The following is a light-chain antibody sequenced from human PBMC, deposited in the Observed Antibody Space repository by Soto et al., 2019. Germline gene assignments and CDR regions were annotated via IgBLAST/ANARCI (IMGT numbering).Light chain of an antibody. Sequence: EIVLTQSPGTLSLSPGERATLSCRASQSISSSYLAWYQQKPGQAPRALIYGASSRATGIPDRFSGSGSGTDFTLTISRLGPEDFAVYFCQQYVSSPWTFGQGTKGEIK. CDR2: GAS. V-gene: IGKV3-20*01. CDR3: QQYVSSPWT. J-gene: IGKJ1*01. CDR1: QSISSSY.